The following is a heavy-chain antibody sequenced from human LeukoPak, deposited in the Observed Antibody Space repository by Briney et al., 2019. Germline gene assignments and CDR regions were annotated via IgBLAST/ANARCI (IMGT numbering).Heavy chain of an antibody. CDR1: GSSISSSSHY. CDR3: ARATSSYFYYMDV. Sequence: SETLSLTCTVSGSSISSSSHYWSWVRQPPGKGLEWIGSMYYSGSTYYNPSLKSRVTISADTSKNQFSLNVSSVTAADTAVYYCARATSSYFYYMDVWGKGTTVTISS. J-gene: IGHJ6*03. CDR2: MYYSGST. D-gene: IGHD5-12*01. V-gene: IGHV4-39*07.